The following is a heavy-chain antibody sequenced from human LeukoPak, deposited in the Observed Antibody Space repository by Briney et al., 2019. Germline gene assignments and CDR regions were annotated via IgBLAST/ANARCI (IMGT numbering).Heavy chain of an antibody. J-gene: IGHJ4*02. Sequence: ASVTVSCTASGYTSTGYYMHWVRQAPGQGLEWMGWINPNSGGTNYAQKFQGRVTMTRDTSISTAYMELSRLRSDDTAVYYCARAETTYYYDSSGFTPFDYWGQGTLVTVSS. D-gene: IGHD3-22*01. V-gene: IGHV1-2*02. CDR3: ARAETTYYYDSSGFTPFDY. CDR1: GYTSTGYY. CDR2: INPNSGGT.